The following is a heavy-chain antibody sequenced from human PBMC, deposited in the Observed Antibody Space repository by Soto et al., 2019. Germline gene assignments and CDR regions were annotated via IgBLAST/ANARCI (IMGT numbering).Heavy chain of an antibody. CDR1: GGSIKSSDYP. V-gene: IGHV4-30-4*01. D-gene: IGHD6-6*01. CDR3: VREERIAAPQLDY. CDR2: IHNSGTS. J-gene: IGHJ4*02. Sequence: PSESLSLTSTVCGGSIKSSDYPWSWTRQTPAKGLEWNGYIHNSGTSFYNPSLRVRVTVTLDTSRSQFSLTLASVTAADTAVYYCVREERIAAPQLDYWGQGIPVPVSS.